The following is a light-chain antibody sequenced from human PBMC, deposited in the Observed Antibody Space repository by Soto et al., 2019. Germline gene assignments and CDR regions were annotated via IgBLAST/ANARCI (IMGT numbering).Light chain of an antibody. J-gene: IGKJ1*01. CDR3: QQYGSASWT. V-gene: IGKV3-20*01. CDR2: GAS. Sequence: EIVLTQSPGTLSLSPGEEATLSCRASQSVDSNYLAWYQQKPGQTPRLIIYGASGRADGILHRFSGSGFGTDFTLTISKVEPEDFAVYYCQQYGSASWTFGQGTKVDIK. CDR1: QSVDSNY.